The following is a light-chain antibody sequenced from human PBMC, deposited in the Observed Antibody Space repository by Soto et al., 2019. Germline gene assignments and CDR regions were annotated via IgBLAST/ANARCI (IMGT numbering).Light chain of an antibody. CDR3: QSYDSSLSVYVV. CDR1: SSNIGAGYD. V-gene: IGLV1-40*01. Sequence: QSVLTQPPSVSGAPGQRVTISCTGTSSNIGAGYDVHWYQHLPGTAPKLLIYANINRPSGVPDRFSGSKSGTSASLAITGLQPEDEADYYCQSYDSSLSVYVVFGGGTKVTVL. J-gene: IGLJ2*01. CDR2: ANI.